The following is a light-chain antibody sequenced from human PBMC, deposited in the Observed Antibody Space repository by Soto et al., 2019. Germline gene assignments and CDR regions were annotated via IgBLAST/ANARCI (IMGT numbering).Light chain of an antibody. CDR3: QQYGSSPRT. CDR1: QSVSSSY. CDR2: GAS. J-gene: IGKJ1*01. Sequence: EIVLTQSPGTLSLSPGERAILSCRASQSVSSSYLAWYRQKPGQAPSLLIYGASSRATGIPDRFSGSGSGTDFTLTISRLEPEEFAVYYCQQYGSSPRTFGQGTKVEMK. V-gene: IGKV3-20*01.